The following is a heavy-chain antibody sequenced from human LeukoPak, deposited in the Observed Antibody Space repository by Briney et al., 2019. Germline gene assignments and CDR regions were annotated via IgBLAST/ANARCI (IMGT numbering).Heavy chain of an antibody. Sequence: SETLSLTCAVYAGSFSNYYWSWVRQPPGKGLEWIGEIYHSGSTNYNPSLKSRVTISVDTSKNQFSLKLSSVTAADTVMYYCARGSFDYGDYQIFDYWGQGTLVTVSS. J-gene: IGHJ4*02. D-gene: IGHD4-17*01. CDR2: IYHSGST. CDR3: ARGSFDYGDYQIFDY. V-gene: IGHV4-34*01. CDR1: AGSFSNYY.